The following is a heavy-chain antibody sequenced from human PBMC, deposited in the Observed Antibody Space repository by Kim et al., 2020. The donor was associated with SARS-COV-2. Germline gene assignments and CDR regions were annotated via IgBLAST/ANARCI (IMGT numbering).Heavy chain of an antibody. CDR1: GFTFSSYW. D-gene: IGHD3-10*01. Sequence: GGSLRLSCAASGFTFSSYWMSWVRQAPGKGLEWVANIKQDGSEKYYVDSVKGRFTISRDNAKNSLYLQMNSLRAEDTAVYYCARSSSRFGEWYYYYGMDVWGQGTTVTVSS. CDR3: ARSSSRFGEWYYYYGMDV. V-gene: IGHV3-7*03. J-gene: IGHJ6*02. CDR2: IKQDGSEK.